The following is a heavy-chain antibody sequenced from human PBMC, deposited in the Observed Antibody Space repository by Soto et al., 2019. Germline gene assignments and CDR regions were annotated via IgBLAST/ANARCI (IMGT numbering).Heavy chain of an antibody. V-gene: IGHV4-39*02. CDR1: GGSISSSSYY. Sequence: QLQLQESGPGLVKPSETLSLTCTVSGGSISSSSYYWGWIRQPPGKGLEWIGSIYYSGSTYYNASLKSRVTIYADTSKNHFSLQLSSVTAADTAVYYCARLTMSGRYSVSYFQHWGQGTLVTVSS. CDR2: IYYSGST. D-gene: IGHD1-26*01. CDR3: ARLTMSGRYSVSYFQH. J-gene: IGHJ1*01.